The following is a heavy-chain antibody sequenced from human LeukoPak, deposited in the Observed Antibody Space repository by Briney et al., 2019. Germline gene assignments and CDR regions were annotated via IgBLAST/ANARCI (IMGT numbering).Heavy chain of an antibody. D-gene: IGHD4-17*01. CDR1: GFTFSNFW. CDR2: IKPDGSEK. Sequence: PGGSLRLSCAASGFTFSNFWMSWVRQAPGKGLEWVANIKPDGSEKYYVDSVKGRFTISRDNAKNSLYLQMNSLRAEDTAVCYCASQTVTLNYWGQGTLVTVSS. V-gene: IGHV3-7*01. J-gene: IGHJ4*02. CDR3: ASQTVTLNY.